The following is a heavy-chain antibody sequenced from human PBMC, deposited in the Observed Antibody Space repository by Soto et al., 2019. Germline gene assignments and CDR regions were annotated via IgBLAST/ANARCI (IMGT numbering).Heavy chain of an antibody. V-gene: IGHV1-69*13. CDR3: ARDSVVAATHYYYYYGMDV. CDR2: IIPIFGAA. J-gene: IGHJ6*02. D-gene: IGHD2-15*01. CDR1: GGTFSSYA. Sequence: SVKVSCKASGGTFSSYAISWVRQAPGQGLEWMGGIIPIFGAANYAQKFQGRVTITADESTSTAYMELSSLRSEDTAVYYCARDSVVAATHYYYYYGMDVWGQGTTVTV.